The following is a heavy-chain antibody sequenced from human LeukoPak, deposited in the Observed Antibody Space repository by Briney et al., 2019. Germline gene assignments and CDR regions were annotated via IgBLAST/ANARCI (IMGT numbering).Heavy chain of an antibody. CDR1: GFTFSDYY. CDR2: IYSGGST. Sequence: PGGSLRLSCAASGFTFSDYYMNWIRQAPGKGLEWVSVIYSGGSTYYADSVKGRFTISRDNSKNTLYLQMNSLRAEDTAVYYCARDSYYYDTSDYYNAFDIWGQGTMVTVSS. CDR3: ARDSYYYDTSDYYNAFDI. J-gene: IGHJ3*02. D-gene: IGHD3-22*01. V-gene: IGHV3-53*01.